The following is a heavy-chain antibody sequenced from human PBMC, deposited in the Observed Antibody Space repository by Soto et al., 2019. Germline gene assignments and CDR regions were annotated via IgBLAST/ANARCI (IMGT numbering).Heavy chain of an antibody. CDR1: GFSFSTYS. D-gene: IGHD6-6*01. CDR3: ARGGSSSDNGMDV. J-gene: IGHJ6*02. CDR2: ISSRSYTI. Sequence: EVQLVESGGGLVQPGGSLRLCCAASGFSFSTYSMNWVRQAPGKGLEWVSYISSRSYTIYYIDSVKGRFTISRDNAKSSLYLQMNSLRDEDTAVYYCARGGSSSDNGMDVRGQGTTVSVSS. V-gene: IGHV3-48*02.